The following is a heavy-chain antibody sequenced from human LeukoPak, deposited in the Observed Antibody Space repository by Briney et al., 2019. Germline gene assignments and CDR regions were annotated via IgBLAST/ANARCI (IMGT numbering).Heavy chain of an antibody. CDR3: ARVRYGSGSYYFDN. J-gene: IGHJ4*02. CDR1: GASVSNASYY. D-gene: IGHD3-10*01. CDR2: VYYSGST. V-gene: IGHV4-61*01. Sequence: PSETLSLTCTVSGASVSNASYYWSWIRQPPGKGLEWIGYVYYSGSTNYSPPLKSRVTVSVDTSKNQFSLKLTSVTAADTAVYYCARVRYGSGSYYFDNWGQGTLVTVSS.